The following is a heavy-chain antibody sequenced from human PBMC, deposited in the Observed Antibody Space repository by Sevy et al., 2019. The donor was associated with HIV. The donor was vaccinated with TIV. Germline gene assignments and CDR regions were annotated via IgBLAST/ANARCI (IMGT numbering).Heavy chain of an antibody. CDR1: GGTFSNYA. D-gene: IGHD2-2*01. J-gene: IGHJ4*02. CDR2: IIPIFGTT. Sequence: ASVKVSCKASGGTFSNYALSWARQAPGQGLEWMGGIIPIFGTTNFAQTFQGRVTITTDEFTSTAYMELSSLRSADTAVYYCARTPILVIPGATVLYFDNWGQGTLVTVSS. CDR3: ARTPILVIPGATVLYFDN. V-gene: IGHV1-69*05.